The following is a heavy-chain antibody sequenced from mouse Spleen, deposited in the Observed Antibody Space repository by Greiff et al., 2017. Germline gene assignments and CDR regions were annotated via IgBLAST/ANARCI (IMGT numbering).Heavy chain of an antibody. CDR1: GYAFSSYW. J-gene: IGHJ2*01. CDR3: ARFTTAHYFDY. Sequence: QVQLKQSGAELVKPGASVKISCKASGYAFSSYWMNWVKQRPGKGLEWIGQIYPGDGDTNYNGKFKGKATLTADKSSSTAYMQLSSLTSEDSAVYFCARFTTAHYFDYWGQGTTLTVSS. CDR2: IYPGDGDT. D-gene: IGHD1-2*01. V-gene: IGHV1-80*01.